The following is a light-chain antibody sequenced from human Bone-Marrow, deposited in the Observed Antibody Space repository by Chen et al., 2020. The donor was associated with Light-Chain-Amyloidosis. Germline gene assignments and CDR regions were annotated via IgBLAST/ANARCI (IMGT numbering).Light chain of an antibody. CDR1: NIGSTS. V-gene: IGLV3-21*02. Sequence: SYVLTPPSSVSVAPGQTATIACGGNNIGSTSVHWYQQTPGQAPLLVVYDDSDRPSGIPERLSGSNSGNTATLTISRVEAGDEADYYCQVWDRSGDRPVFGGGTKLTVL. CDR3: QVWDRSGDRPV. CDR2: DDS. J-gene: IGLJ3*02.